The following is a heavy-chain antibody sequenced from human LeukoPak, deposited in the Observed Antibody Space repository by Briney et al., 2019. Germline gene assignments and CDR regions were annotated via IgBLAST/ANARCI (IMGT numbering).Heavy chain of an antibody. J-gene: IGHJ4*02. CDR1: GFTFSSYW. CDR3: ARADPRGSYTPYFDY. Sequence: PGGSLRLSCAASGFTFSSYWMSWVRQAPGKGLEWVANIKQDGSEKYYVDSVKGRFTISRDNAKNSLYLQMNSLRAEDTAVYYCARADPRGSYTPYFDYWGQGTLVTVSS. V-gene: IGHV3-7*01. D-gene: IGHD1-26*01. CDR2: IKQDGSEK.